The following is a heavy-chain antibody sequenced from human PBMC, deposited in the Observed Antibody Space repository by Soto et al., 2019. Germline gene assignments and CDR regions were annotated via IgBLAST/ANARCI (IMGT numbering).Heavy chain of an antibody. V-gene: IGHV1-3*01. CDR1: GYTFTSYT. CDR2: INAGNGNT. CDR3: AQRDFDF. J-gene: IGHJ4*02. Sequence: ASVKVSCKASGYTFTSYTIHWVRQAPGQRLEWMGWINAGNGNTKYSQKFQGRVTITRDTSASTVYMELSSLRSEDKAVYYCAQRDFDFWGQGTLVTVSS.